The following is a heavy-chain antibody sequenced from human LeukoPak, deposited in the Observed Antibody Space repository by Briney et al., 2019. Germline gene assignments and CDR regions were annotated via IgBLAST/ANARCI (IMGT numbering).Heavy chain of an antibody. CDR2: INHSGST. Sequence: SETLSLTCAVYGGSFSGYYWSWIRQPPGKGLEWIGEINHSGSTNYNPSLKSRVTISVGTSKNQFSLKLSSVTAADTAVYYCARAGTYDFWSGYYRRWFDPWGQGTLVTVSS. V-gene: IGHV4-34*01. CDR3: ARAGTYDFWSGYYRRWFDP. J-gene: IGHJ5*02. D-gene: IGHD3-3*01. CDR1: GGSFSGYY.